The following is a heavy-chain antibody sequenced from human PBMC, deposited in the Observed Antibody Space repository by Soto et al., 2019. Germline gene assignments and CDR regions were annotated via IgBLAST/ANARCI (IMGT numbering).Heavy chain of an antibody. D-gene: IGHD3-10*01. CDR2: IIPIFGTA. CDR3: ARARWYYYRSGSYYNDPRYNWFDP. J-gene: IGHJ5*02. Sequence: SVKVSCKASGGTFSSYAISWGRQAPGQGLEWMGGIIPIFGTANYAQKLQGRVTITADESTSTAYMELSSLRSEDTAVYYCARARWYYYRSGSYYNDPRYNWFDPRG. CDR1: GGTFSSYA. V-gene: IGHV1-69*13.